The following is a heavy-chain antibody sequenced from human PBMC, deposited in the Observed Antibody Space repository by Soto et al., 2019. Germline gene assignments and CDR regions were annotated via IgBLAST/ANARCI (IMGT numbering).Heavy chain of an antibody. CDR2: IDPSDSYT. V-gene: IGHV5-10-1*01. J-gene: IGHJ4*02. D-gene: IGHD3-22*01. CDR3: ARHAPATYYYDSSEVPFFDY. Sequence: GESLKISCKGSGYSFTSYWISWVRQMPGKGLEWMGRIDPSDSYTNYSPSFQGHVTISADKSISTAYLQWSSLKGSDTAMYYCARHAPATYYYDSSEVPFFDYWGQGTLVTVSS. CDR1: GYSFTSYW.